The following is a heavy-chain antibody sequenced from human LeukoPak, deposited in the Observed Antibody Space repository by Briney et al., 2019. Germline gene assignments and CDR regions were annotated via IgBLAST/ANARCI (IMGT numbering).Heavy chain of an antibody. D-gene: IGHD3-22*01. V-gene: IGHV4-59*01. CDR2: IYYSGST. J-gene: IGHJ3*02. Sequence: KPSETLSLTCTVSGGSISSYYWSWIRQPPGKGLEWIGYIYYSGSTNYNPSLKSRVTISVDTSKNQFSLKLSSVTAADTAVYYCARSVPYYYDSSEPPTFDIWGQGTMVTVSS. CDR1: GGSISSYY. CDR3: ARSVPYYYDSSEPPTFDI.